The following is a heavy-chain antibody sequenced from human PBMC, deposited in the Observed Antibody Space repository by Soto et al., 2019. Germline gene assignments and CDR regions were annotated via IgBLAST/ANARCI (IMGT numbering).Heavy chain of an antibody. CDR1: GYTFTSYA. J-gene: IGHJ6*03. CDR3: ARKGTTSLYYYHMDV. D-gene: IGHD1-1*01. CDR2: INAGNGNT. V-gene: IGHV1-3*01. Sequence: ASVKVSCKASGYTFTSYAMHWVRQAPGQRLERMGWINAGNGNTKYSQKFQGRVTITRDTSASTAYMELSSLRSEDTAVYYCARKGTTSLYYYHMDVWGKGTTVSVSS.